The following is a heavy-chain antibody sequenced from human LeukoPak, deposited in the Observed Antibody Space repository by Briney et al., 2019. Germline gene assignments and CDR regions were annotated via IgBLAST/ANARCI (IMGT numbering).Heavy chain of an antibody. CDR3: ARVAIVGATWVSDY. J-gene: IGHJ4*02. Sequence: EASVKVSCKASGYTFTVYYMNWVRQAPGQGLEWMGRINPNSGGTNYAQKFQGRVTMPRDTSTSTVYMELSSLRSEDTAVYYCARVAIVGATWVSDYWGQGTLVTVSS. D-gene: IGHD1-26*01. CDR1: GYTFTVYY. V-gene: IGHV1-2*06. CDR2: INPNSGGT.